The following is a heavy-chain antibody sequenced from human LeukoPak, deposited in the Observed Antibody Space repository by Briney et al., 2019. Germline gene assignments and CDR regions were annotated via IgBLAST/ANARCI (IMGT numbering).Heavy chain of an antibody. CDR3: ARGRVVRGVILFYYYYYMDV. CDR1: GYTFTSYD. V-gene: IGHV1-8*01. Sequence: RASVKVSCKASGYTFTSYDINWVRQATGQGLEWMGWMNPNSGNTGYAQKFQGRVTMTRNTSISTAYMELSSLRSEDTAVYYCARGRVVRGVILFYYYYYMDVWGKGTTVTISS. J-gene: IGHJ6*03. D-gene: IGHD3-10*01. CDR2: MNPNSGNT.